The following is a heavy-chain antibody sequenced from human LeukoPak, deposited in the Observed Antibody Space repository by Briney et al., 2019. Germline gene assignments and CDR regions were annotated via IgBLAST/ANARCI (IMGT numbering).Heavy chain of an antibody. CDR1: GYTLTELS. J-gene: IGHJ5*02. D-gene: IGHD2-2*01. CDR2: FDPEDGET. V-gene: IGHV1-24*01. CDR3: ATILRYCSSTSCYSRGARNWFDP. Sequence: ASVKVSCKVSGYTLTELSMHWMRQAPGKGLEWMGGFDPEDGETIYAQKFQGRVTMTEDTSTDTAYMELSSLRSEDTAVYYCATILRYCSSTSCYSRGARNWFDPWGQGTLVTVSS.